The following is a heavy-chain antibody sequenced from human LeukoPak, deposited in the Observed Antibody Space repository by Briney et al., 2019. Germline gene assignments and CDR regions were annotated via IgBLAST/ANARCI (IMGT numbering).Heavy chain of an antibody. D-gene: IGHD1-14*01. CDR1: GFTFSSYG. CDR3: AKDMAKEPAWWFDP. Sequence: AGGSLRLSCAASGFTFSSYGMHWVRQAPGKGLEWVAVISYDGSNKYYADSVKGRFTISRDNSKNTLYLQMNSLRAEDTAVYYCAKDMAKEPAWWFDPWGQETLVTVSS. CDR2: ISYDGSNK. J-gene: IGHJ5*02. V-gene: IGHV3-30*18.